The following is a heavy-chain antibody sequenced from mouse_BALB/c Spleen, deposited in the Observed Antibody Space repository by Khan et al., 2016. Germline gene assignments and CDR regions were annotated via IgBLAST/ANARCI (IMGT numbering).Heavy chain of an antibody. D-gene: IGHD2-4*01. V-gene: IGHV1-87*01. CDR2: IYPGDGDT. CDR1: GYTFTSYW. CDR3: ARGNSYCYYDY. J-gene: IGHJ2*01. Sequence: QVQLQQSGAELARPGASVKLSCKASGYTFTSYWMQWVKQRPGQGLEWIGAIYPGDGDTRYTQKFKGKATLTADKSSSTAYMQLSSLASEDSAVYYCARGNSYCYYDYWGQGTTVTVSS.